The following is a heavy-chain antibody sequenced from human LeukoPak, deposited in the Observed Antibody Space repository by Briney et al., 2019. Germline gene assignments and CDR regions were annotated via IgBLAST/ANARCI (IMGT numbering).Heavy chain of an antibody. CDR3: ARDGFPPLTGIAVAGGDYYFDY. J-gene: IGHJ4*02. CDR2: INPNSGGT. CDR1: GYTFTGYY. Sequence: ASVNVSCKASGYTFTGYYMHWVRQAPGQGLEWMGWINPNSGGTNYAQKFQGWVTMTRDTSISTAYMELSRLRSDDTAVYYCARDGFPPLTGIAVAGGDYYFDYWGQGTLVTVSS. V-gene: IGHV1-2*04. D-gene: IGHD6-19*01.